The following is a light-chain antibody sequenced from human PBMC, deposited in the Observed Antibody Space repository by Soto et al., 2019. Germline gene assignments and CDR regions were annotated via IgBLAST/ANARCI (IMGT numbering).Light chain of an antibody. CDR2: GAS. Sequence: EIVLTQSPGTLSLSPGARAPLSYRARQSVSSTCLAWYQHKPGQAPRLLIYGASNRATGIPDRFSGSGSGTDFTLTISRLEPEDFAVYYCQQFSSYPLTFGGGTKVDIK. CDR3: QQFSSYPLT. CDR1: QSVSSTC. J-gene: IGKJ4*01. V-gene: IGKV3-20*01.